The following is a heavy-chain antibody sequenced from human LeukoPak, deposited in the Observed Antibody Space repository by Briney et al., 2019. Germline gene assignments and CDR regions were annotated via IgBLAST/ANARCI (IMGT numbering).Heavy chain of an antibody. CDR1: GGSISSGGYY. CDR2: IYDSEST. CDR3: ASTPLYYDSSGYPGSYDY. V-gene: IGHV4-30-4*08. D-gene: IGHD3-22*01. Sequence: SETLSLTCTVSGGSISSGGYYWSWIRQHPGKGLEWIGYIYDSESTYYNPSLKSRVTTSVDTSKNQFSLKLSSVTAADTAVYYCASTPLYYDSSGYPGSYDYWGQGTLVTVSS. J-gene: IGHJ4*02.